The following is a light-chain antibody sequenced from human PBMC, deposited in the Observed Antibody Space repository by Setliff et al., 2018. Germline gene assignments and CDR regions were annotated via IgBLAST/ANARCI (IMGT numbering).Light chain of an antibody. Sequence: AIQLTQSPSSLSASVGDRVTITCRTSQGVNTALAWYQQKPGQPPKLLIYGASHLESGAPTRFSGAGSGTDFTLTISSLQPEDFATYYCQQFNSSPLTFGGGTKVDIK. J-gene: IGKJ4*01. CDR2: GAS. V-gene: IGKV1-13*02. CDR1: QGVNTA. CDR3: QQFNSSPLT.